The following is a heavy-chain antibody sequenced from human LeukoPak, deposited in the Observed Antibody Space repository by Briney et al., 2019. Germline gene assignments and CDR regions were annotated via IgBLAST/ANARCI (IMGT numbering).Heavy chain of an antibody. CDR3: ARLRDGTIDY. Sequence: GESLKISCQASGYSFTSSWIGWARQMPGKGLEWMAIINPGDSDTRYSPSFQGQVTISADKSISTVYLQWSSLKASDTAIYYCARLRDGTIDYWGQGTLVTVSS. V-gene: IGHV5-51*01. CDR2: INPGDSDT. CDR1: GYSFTSSW. J-gene: IGHJ4*02.